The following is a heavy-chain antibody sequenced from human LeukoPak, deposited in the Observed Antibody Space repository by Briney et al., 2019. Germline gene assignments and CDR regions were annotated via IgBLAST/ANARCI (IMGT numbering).Heavy chain of an antibody. J-gene: IGHJ4*02. V-gene: IGHV3-7*01. Sequence: GSLRLSCAASGFTLSSYWMSWVRQAPGKGLEWVANIKQDGSEKYYVDSVKGRFTISRDNAKNSLYLQMNSLRADDTAVYYCARTAYYYGSGSQPFDYWGQGTLVTVSS. CDR2: IKQDGSEK. CDR1: GFTLSSYW. D-gene: IGHD3-10*01. CDR3: ARTAYYYGSGSQPFDY.